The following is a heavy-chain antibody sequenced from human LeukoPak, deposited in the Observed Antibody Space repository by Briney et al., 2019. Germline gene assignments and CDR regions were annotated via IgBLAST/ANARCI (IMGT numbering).Heavy chain of an antibody. V-gene: IGHV1-8*01. CDR2: MNPNSGDT. CDR3: ARRTSYSSSWPYVDY. D-gene: IGHD6-13*01. Sequence: ASVKVSCKASGYTFTSCDINWVRQATGQGLEWMGWMNPNSGDTGYAQKFQGRVTMTRNTSISTAYMELSSLRSDDTAVYYCARRTSYSSSWPYVDYWGQGTLVTVSS. CDR1: GYTFTSCD. J-gene: IGHJ4*02.